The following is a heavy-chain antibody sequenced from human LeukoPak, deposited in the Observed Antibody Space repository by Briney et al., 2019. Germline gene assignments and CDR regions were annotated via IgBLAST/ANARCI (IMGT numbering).Heavy chain of an antibody. CDR2: IYHSGST. Sequence: SETLSLTCAVSGGSISSGGYSWSWIRQPPGKGLEWIGYIYHSGSTYYNPSLKSRVTISVDRSKNQFSLKLGSVTAADTAVYYCARAGSGSYLMEPRYYFDYWGQGTLVTVSS. V-gene: IGHV4-30-2*01. D-gene: IGHD1-26*01. CDR1: GGSISSGGYS. J-gene: IGHJ4*02. CDR3: ARAGSGSYLMEPRYYFDY.